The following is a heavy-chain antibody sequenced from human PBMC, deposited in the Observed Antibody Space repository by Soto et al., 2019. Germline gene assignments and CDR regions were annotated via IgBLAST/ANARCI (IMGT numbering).Heavy chain of an antibody. CDR1: GFNFSNHL. D-gene: IGHD2-21*02. Sequence: HPGGSLRLSCAASGFNFSNHLMHWVRQRPAEGLVWVSRITSDGKSKAYAESVKGRFAISRDNAKNTLYLQMNGLTAEDTAVYYCARESGDWPLNWFDPWGQGTMVTV. CDR2: ITSDGKSK. J-gene: IGHJ5*02. V-gene: IGHV3-74*01. CDR3: ARESGDWPLNWFDP.